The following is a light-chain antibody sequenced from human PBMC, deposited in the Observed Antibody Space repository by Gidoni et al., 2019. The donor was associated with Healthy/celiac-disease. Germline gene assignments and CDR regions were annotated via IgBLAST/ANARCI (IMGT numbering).Light chain of an antibody. CDR2: YDS. J-gene: IGLJ2*01. CDR1: NIGSKS. V-gene: IGLV3-21*04. CDR3: QVWDSSSDHPV. Sequence: SSVLTQPPSVSVAPGKTARITCGGNNIGSKSVHWYQQKPGQPPVLCIYYDSDRPSGIPERFSGPNSGNTATLTISRVEAGDEADYYCQVWDSSSDHPVFCGGTKLTVL.